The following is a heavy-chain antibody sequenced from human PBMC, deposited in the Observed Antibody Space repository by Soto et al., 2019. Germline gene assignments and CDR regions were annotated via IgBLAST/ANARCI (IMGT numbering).Heavy chain of an antibody. CDR1: GYTFISYD. V-gene: IGHV1-8*01. J-gene: IGHJ4*02. CDR2: MNPKSGNT. D-gene: IGHD2-2*01. Sequence: QVQLVQSGAEVKKPGASVKVSCKASGYTFISYDINWVRQATGQGLEWMGWMNPKSGNTGFAQKFQDRVTMTRNTSISTAYMELSSLRSEDTAVYYCARGLKYCGNTNCYELDSWGQGTLVTVSS. CDR3: ARGLKYCGNTNCYELDS.